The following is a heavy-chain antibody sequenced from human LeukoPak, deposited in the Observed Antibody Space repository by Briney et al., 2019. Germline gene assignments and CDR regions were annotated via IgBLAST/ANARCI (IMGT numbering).Heavy chain of an antibody. CDR1: GYSFTSYW. CDR3: ARRSFSVATRSFDF. CDR2: IYPGDSDT. J-gene: IGHJ4*03. D-gene: IGHD2-15*01. V-gene: IGHV5-51*01. Sequence: GESLKISCKGSGYSFTSYWIGWVRQMPGKGLEWMGIIYPGDSDTRYSPSFQGQVTISVDKSINTAYLQWSSLKASDTAMYYCARRSFSVATRSFDFWGQGTLVTVSS.